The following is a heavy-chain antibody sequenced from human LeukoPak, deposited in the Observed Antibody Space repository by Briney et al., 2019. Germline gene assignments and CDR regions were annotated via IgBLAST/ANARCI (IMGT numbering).Heavy chain of an antibody. CDR3: ARAPSNYGYWVY. Sequence: ASVKVSCKASGYTFTSYGISWVRQAPGQGLEWMGWISTYNANSNYAQKLQGRVTMTTDTSTSTAYMELRSLRSDDTAVYYCARAPSNYGYWVYWGQGTLVTVSS. J-gene: IGHJ4*02. CDR1: GYTFTSYG. CDR2: ISTYNANS. D-gene: IGHD5-18*01. V-gene: IGHV1-18*01.